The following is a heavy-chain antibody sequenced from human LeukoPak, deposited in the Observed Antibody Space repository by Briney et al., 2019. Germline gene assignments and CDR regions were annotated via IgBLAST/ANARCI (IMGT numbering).Heavy chain of an antibody. Sequence: SQTLSLTCAISGDSVSSNSAAWNWIRQSPSRGLEWLGRTYYRSKWYKEYAVSVKSRITINADTSKHQFSLQLNSVTPEDTAVYYCARDGGSGTYYFDYWGQGTLVTVSS. D-gene: IGHD3-10*01. J-gene: IGHJ4*02. CDR3: ARDGGSGTYYFDY. CDR1: GDSVSSNSAA. V-gene: IGHV6-1*01. CDR2: TYYRSKWYK.